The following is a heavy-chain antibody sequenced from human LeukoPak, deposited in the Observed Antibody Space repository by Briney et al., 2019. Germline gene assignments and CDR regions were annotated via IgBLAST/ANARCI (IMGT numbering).Heavy chain of an antibody. J-gene: IGHJ4*02. V-gene: IGHV4-39*07. CDR3: AEGVYGGNLGY. D-gene: IGHD4-23*01. Sequence: SETLSLTCTVSDGSISGTNYYWGWFRQPPGKGPEWIGNIYYSGTVYYNPSLKSRATISLDTSKNQFSLKLSSVTAADTAVYYCAEGVYGGNLGYWGQGTLVTVSS. CDR1: DGSISGTNYY. CDR2: IYYSGTV.